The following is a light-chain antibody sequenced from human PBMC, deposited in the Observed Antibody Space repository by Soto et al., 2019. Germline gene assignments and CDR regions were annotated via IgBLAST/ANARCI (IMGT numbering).Light chain of an antibody. Sequence: QSVLTQPPSVSGAPGQRVTISCTGNSSNIGAGYDVHWYQQLPGTAPKLLIYDNNNRPSGVPDRFSCSKSGTSARLAITGLQADDEADYYCHSYDGSLSGWVFGGGTKLTVL. CDR1: SSNIGAGYD. CDR2: DNN. J-gene: IGLJ3*02. V-gene: IGLV1-40*01. CDR3: HSYDGSLSGWV.